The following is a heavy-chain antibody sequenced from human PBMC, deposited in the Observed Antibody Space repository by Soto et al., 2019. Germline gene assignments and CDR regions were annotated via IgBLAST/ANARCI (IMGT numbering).Heavy chain of an antibody. J-gene: IGHJ6*03. D-gene: IGHD2-15*01. Sequence: EVQLVESGGGLVQPGGSLRLSCAASGFTFSSYSMNWVRQAPGKGLEWVSYISSSSSTIYYADSVKGRFTISRDNAKNSLYLQMNSLRAEDTAVYYCARDQVRGYCSGGSCYSGRYYYYYRDVWGKGTTVTVSS. CDR3: ARDQVRGYCSGGSCYSGRYYYYYRDV. CDR1: GFTFSSYS. V-gene: IGHV3-48*01. CDR2: ISSSSSTI.